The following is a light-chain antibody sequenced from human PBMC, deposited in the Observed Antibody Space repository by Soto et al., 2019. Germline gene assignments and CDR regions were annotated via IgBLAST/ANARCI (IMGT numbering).Light chain of an antibody. CDR1: QSVSSSY. Sequence: IVLTQSPCTLSLSPWERATLSFRSSQSVSSSYLAWYQQKPGQAPRLLIYGASSRATGIPDRFSGSGSGTDFTLTISSLEPEDFAVYYCQQRSNWPITFGQGTRLEIK. CDR3: QQRSNWPIT. V-gene: IGKV3D-20*02. CDR2: GAS. J-gene: IGKJ5*01.